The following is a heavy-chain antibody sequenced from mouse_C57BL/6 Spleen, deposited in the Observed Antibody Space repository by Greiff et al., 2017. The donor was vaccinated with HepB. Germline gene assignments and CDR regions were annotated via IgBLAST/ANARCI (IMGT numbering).Heavy chain of an antibody. D-gene: IGHD1-1*01. CDR2: ISSSGST. J-gene: IGHJ1*03. V-gene: IGHV3-4*01. CDR1: GYSITNGNHW. Sequence: EVKLMESGPALVKPSQPVSLTCTVTGYSITNGNHWWNWIRQVSGSKLEWIGYISSSGSTDSNPSLKSRISITRDTSKNQLFLQLNSVTTEDIATYDCARADYYGSSYWYFDVWGTGTTVTVSS. CDR3: ARADYYGSSYWYFDV.